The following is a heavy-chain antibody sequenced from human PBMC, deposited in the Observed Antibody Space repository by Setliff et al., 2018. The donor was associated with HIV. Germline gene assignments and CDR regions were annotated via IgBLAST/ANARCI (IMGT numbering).Heavy chain of an antibody. J-gene: IGHJ4*02. D-gene: IGHD6-19*01. CDR2: IKSRGEGGTA. Sequence: GGSLRLSCAASGITFTSAWMTWVRQAPGKGLEWVGRIKSRGEGGTAYYAAPVKGRFTVSRDDSRSTLYLQMNSLRAEDTAVYYCAKDRGSGWYGDYFDYWGQGTLVTVSS. V-gene: IGHV3-15*01. CDR1: GITFTSAW. CDR3: AKDRGSGWYGDYFDY.